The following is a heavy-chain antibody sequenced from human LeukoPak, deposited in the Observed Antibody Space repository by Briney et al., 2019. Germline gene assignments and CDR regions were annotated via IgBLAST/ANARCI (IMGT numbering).Heavy chain of an antibody. CDR3: GRGRNDYDSNGFSFLDY. D-gene: IGHD3-22*01. J-gene: IGHJ4*02. CDR2: IWYDGSNI. CDR1: GISFSSHG. Sequence: GGSLRLSCAASGISFSSHGMHWVRQAPGKGLEWVAVIWYDGSNIYYADSVKGRFTISRDNSKNTLYLQMNSLRAEDTALYYCGRGRNDYDSNGFSFLDYWGEGALVTVSS. V-gene: IGHV3-33*01.